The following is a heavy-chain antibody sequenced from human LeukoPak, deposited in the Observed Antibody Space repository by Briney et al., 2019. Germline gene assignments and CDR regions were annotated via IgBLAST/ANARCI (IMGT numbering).Heavy chain of an antibody. CDR1: GGSISSYY. Sequence: SETLSLTCTVYGGSISSYYWSWIRQPAGKGLEWIGRIYSSGSTNYNPSLKSRVTMSVDTSKNQFSLKLSSVTAADTAVYYCARESVAGPRYDYWGQGTLVTVSS. CDR2: IYSSGST. CDR3: ARESVAGPRYDY. D-gene: IGHD6-19*01. J-gene: IGHJ4*02. V-gene: IGHV4-4*07.